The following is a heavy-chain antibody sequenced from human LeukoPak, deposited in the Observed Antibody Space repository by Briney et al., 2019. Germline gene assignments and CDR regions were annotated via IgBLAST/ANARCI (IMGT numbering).Heavy chain of an antibody. V-gene: IGHV3-30*03. CDR2: ISNDGSRK. Sequence: PGGSLRLSCAASGFTFNSYVMSWVRQAPGKGLEWVAIISNDGSRKYYAHSVEGRFTISRDNSKNTLYLQMDSLRAEDTAVYYCARDRAWNCFDYWGQGTLVTVSS. D-gene: IGHD3-3*01. CDR1: GFTFNSYV. CDR3: ARDRAWNCFDY. J-gene: IGHJ4*02.